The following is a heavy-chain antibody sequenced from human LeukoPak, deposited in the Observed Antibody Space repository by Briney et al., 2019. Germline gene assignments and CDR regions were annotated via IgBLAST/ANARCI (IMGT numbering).Heavy chain of an antibody. CDR3: ARGRRYSGSYFNVYYYYYYMDV. Sequence: ASVKVSCKASGYTFTGYYMHWVRQAPGQGLEWMGWINPNSGGTNYAQKFQGRVTMTRDTSISTAYMELSRLRSDDTAVYYCARGRRYSGSYFNVYYYYYYMDVWGKGTTVTVSS. D-gene: IGHD1-26*01. J-gene: IGHJ6*03. V-gene: IGHV1-2*02. CDR2: INPNSGGT. CDR1: GYTFTGYY.